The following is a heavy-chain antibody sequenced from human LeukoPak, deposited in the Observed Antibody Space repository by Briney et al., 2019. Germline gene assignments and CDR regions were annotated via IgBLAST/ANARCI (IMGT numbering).Heavy chain of an antibody. J-gene: IGHJ5*02. V-gene: IGHV1-24*01. D-gene: IGHD2-15*01. CDR3: ATQLFHCSGGSCYSGWFDP. Sequence: ASVTVSCKVSGYTLTELSMHWVRQAPGKGLEWMGGFDPEDGETIYAQKFQGRVTMTEDTSTDTAYMELSSLRSEDTAVYYCATQLFHCSGGSCYSGWFDPWGQGTLVTVSS. CDR2: FDPEDGET. CDR1: GYTLTELS.